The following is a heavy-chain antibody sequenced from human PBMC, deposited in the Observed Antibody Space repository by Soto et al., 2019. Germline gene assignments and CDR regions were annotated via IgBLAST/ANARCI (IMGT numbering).Heavy chain of an antibody. CDR3: ATGQNRWQHFFDS. CDR2: FDPEDAKI. V-gene: IGHV1-24*01. Sequence: ASVKVSCKISGYTLTEVSMHWVRQAPGKGLEWMGGFDPEDAKIIYAQKFQGRVTMTEDTSTDTAYMEVSRLQSEDTAVYFCATGQNRWQHFFDSWGQGTLVTVS. D-gene: IGHD3-3*02. CDR1: GYTLTEVS. J-gene: IGHJ4*02.